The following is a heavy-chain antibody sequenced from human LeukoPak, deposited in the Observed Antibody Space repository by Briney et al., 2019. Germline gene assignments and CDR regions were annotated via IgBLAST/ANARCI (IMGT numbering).Heavy chain of an antibody. CDR1: GFTFSSYG. J-gene: IGHJ4*02. V-gene: IGHV3-30*18. CDR2: ISYDGSNK. Sequence: ARGSLRLSCAASGFTFSSYGMHWVRQAPGKGLEWVAVISYDGSNKYYADSVKGRFTISRDNSKNTLYLQMNSLRAEDTAVYYCAKDWSIAARGFDYWGQGTLVTVSS. CDR3: AKDWSIAARGFDY. D-gene: IGHD6-6*01.